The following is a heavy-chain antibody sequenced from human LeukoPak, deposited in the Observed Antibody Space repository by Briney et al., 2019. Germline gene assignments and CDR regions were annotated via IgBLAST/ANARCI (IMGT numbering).Heavy chain of an antibody. J-gene: IGHJ4*02. V-gene: IGHV1-69*11. D-gene: IGHD6-13*01. Sequence: VASVKVSCKASGYTFTSYGISWVRQAPGPGLEWMGRVTPDTAHYAQNFQGRLTISADESTNTAYMELSSLRSEDTAVYYCARGSIAAAARFDYWGQGTLVTVSS. CDR1: GYTFTSYG. CDR3: ARGSIAAAARFDY. CDR2: VTPDTA.